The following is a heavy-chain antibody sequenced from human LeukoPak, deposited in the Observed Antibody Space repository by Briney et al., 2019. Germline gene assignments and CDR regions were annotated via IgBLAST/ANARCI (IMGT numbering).Heavy chain of an antibody. CDR1: GGSISSYY. CDR2: IYYSGST. D-gene: IGHD2-2*01. V-gene: IGHV4-59*01. Sequence: SETLSLTSTVSGGSISSYYWSWIRQPPGKGLEWIRYIYYSGSTNYNPSLKSRVTISVDTSKNQFSLKLSSVTAADAAVYCCARSAEGYCSSTSCYTTPPDYWGQGTLVTVSS. J-gene: IGHJ4*02. CDR3: ARSAEGYCSSTSCYTTPPDY.